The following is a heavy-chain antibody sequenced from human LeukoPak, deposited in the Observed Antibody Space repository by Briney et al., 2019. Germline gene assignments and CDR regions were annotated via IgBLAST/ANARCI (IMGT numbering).Heavy chain of an antibody. Sequence: GGSLRLSCAASGFPFSAYAMSWVRQAPGKGLEWVSAISASGDTTYYADSVRGRFTISRDNSKNTLYLQMNSLRAEDTAVYYCARGGYSYGYPTKYYFDYWGQGTLVTVSS. CDR3: ARGGYSYGYPTKYYFDY. CDR1: GFPFSAYA. J-gene: IGHJ4*02. D-gene: IGHD5-18*01. V-gene: IGHV3-23*01. CDR2: ISASGDTT.